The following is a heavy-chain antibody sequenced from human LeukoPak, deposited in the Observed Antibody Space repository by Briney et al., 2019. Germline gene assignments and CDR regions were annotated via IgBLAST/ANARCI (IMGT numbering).Heavy chain of an antibody. CDR2: MSPNSGDT. Sequence: ASVKVSCKASGYTFTSYDFNWVRQATGQRPEWMGWMSPNSGDTGYAQKFQDRVTMTRNTSISAAYMELSSLRSDDTAVYYCARGPPNWGYDYWGPGTLVTVSS. V-gene: IGHV1-8*01. CDR3: ARGPPNWGYDY. CDR1: GYTFTSYD. D-gene: IGHD7-27*01. J-gene: IGHJ4*02.